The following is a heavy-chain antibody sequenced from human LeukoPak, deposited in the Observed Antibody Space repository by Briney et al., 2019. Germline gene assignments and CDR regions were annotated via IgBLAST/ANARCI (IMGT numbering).Heavy chain of an antibody. CDR3: AREAQFYCSSTSCHLDY. Sequence: ASVKVSCKASGYTFTGYYMHWLRQAPGQGLEWMGWINPNSGGTNYAQKFQGRVTMTRDTSISTAYMELSRLRSDDTAVYYCAREAQFYCSSTSCHLDYWGQGTLVTVSS. D-gene: IGHD2-2*01. V-gene: IGHV1-2*02. J-gene: IGHJ4*02. CDR2: INPNSGGT. CDR1: GYTFTGYY.